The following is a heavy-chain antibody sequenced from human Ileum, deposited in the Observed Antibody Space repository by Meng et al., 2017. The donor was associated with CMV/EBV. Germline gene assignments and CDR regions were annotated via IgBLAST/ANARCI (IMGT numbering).Heavy chain of an antibody. CDR2: VYSTGSN. J-gene: IGHJ4*02. CDR3: ARTGRFGSYYFDY. D-gene: IGHD3-10*01. CDR1: GGSISSYY. Sequence: VRLQESHPGLLKHSGTLSPTCRVSGGSISSYYWSWIRQAPGKGLEWIGYVYSTGSNNYSPSLRSRVTISVDTSRNQFSLRLSSVTAADTAVYYCARTGRFGSYYFDYWGQGTLVTVSS. V-gene: IGHV4-59*01.